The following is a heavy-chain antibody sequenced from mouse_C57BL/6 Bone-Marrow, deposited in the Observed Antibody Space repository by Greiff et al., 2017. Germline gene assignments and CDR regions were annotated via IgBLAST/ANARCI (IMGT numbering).Heavy chain of an antibody. J-gene: IGHJ3*01. V-gene: IGHV1-81*01. D-gene: IGHD1-1*01. Sequence: VQVVESGAELARPGASVKLSCKASGYTFTSYGISWVKQRTGQGLEWIGEIYPRSGNTYYNEKFKGKATLTADKSSSTAYMELRSLTSEDSAVYFCARSGSSYERWFAYWGQGTLVTVSA. CDR2: IYPRSGNT. CDR1: GYTFTSYG. CDR3: ARSGSSYERWFAY.